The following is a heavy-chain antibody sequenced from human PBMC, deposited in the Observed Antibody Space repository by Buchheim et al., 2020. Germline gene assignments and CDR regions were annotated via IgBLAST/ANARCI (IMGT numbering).Heavy chain of an antibody. CDR1: GFTFRNYN. Sequence: EVQVVESGGGLVKPGGSLRLSCAASGFTFRNYNINWVRQAPGKGMEWVSSISSSGSFIYYADSVKGRFTISRDKAKNSLYLQMNSLRAEDTAVYYCARESISSSSGWYVFDYWGQGTL. CDR2: ISSSGSFI. CDR3: ARESISSSSGWYVFDY. J-gene: IGHJ4*02. D-gene: IGHD6-19*01. V-gene: IGHV3-21*01.